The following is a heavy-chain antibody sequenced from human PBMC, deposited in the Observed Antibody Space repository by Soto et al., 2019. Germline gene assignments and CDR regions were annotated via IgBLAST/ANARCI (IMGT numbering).Heavy chain of an antibody. J-gene: IGHJ4*02. Sequence: GGSLRLSCAASGFTFSSYAMHWVRQAPGKGLEWVAVISYDGSNKYYADSVKGRFTISRDNSKNTLYLQMNSLRAEDTAVYYCARGGGSYYDYWGQGTLVTVSS. D-gene: IGHD1-26*01. V-gene: IGHV3-30-3*01. CDR2: ISYDGSNK. CDR1: GFTFSSYA. CDR3: ARGGGSYYDY.